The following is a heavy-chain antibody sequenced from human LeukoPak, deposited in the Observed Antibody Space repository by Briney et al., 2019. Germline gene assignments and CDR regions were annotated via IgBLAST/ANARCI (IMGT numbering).Heavy chain of an antibody. CDR1: GFTVSSNY. D-gene: IGHD1-26*01. J-gene: IGHJ6*04. V-gene: IGHV3-53*01. CDR2: IYSGGST. Sequence: GGSLTLSCAASGFTVSSNYMSWVRQAPGKGLEWVSVIYSGGSTYYADSVKGRFTISRDNSKNTLYLQMNSLRAEDTAVYYCARGNSGSQYVEYYYGMDGWGEGTTVTVSS. CDR3: ARGNSGSQYVEYYYGMDG.